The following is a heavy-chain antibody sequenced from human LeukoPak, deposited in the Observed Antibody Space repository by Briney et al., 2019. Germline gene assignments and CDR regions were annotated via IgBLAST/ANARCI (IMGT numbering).Heavy chain of an antibody. D-gene: IGHD3-3*01. J-gene: IGHJ4*02. CDR1: GFTFSRHG. CDR3: AREVVGYYDFWSGYHYYFDY. CDR2: ISPSGDIK. V-gene: IGHV3-21*01. Sequence: GGTLRLSCVASGFTFSRHGMNWVRQAPGKGLEWVSGISPSGDIKYYVDSVKGRFTVSRDNAKNSLYLQMNSLRAEDTAVYYCAREVVGYYDFWSGYHYYFDYWGQGTLVTVSS.